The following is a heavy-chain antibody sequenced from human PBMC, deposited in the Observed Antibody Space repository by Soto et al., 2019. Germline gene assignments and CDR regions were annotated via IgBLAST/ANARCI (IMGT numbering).Heavy chain of an antibody. J-gene: IGHJ6*02. CDR1: GGTFSSYT. D-gene: IGHD2-2*01. CDR3: ARVIQRVPPGYYYGMDV. CDR2: IIPILGIA. V-gene: IGHV1-69*02. Sequence: SVKVSCKASGGTFSSYTISWVRQAPGQGLEWMGRIIPILGIANYAQKFQGRVTITADKSTSTAYMELSSLRSEDTAVYYCARVIQRVPPGYYYGMDVWGQGTTVTVSS.